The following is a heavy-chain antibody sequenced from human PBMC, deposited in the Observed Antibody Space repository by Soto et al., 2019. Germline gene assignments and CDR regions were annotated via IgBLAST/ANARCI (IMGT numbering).Heavy chain of an antibody. Sequence: PSETLSLTCAVSGGSISSGGYSWSWIRQPPGKGLEWIGYIYHSGSTYYNPSLKSRVTISVDRSKNQFSLKLSSVTAADTAVYYCARGHFRIGYGMDVWGQGTTVTVAS. CDR3: ARGHFRIGYGMDV. J-gene: IGHJ6*02. D-gene: IGHD3-3*02. CDR2: IYHSGST. V-gene: IGHV4-30-2*01. CDR1: GGSISSGGYS.